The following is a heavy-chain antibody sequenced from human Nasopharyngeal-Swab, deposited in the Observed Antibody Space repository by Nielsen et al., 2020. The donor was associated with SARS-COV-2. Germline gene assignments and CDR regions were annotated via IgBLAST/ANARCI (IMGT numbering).Heavy chain of an antibody. V-gene: IGHV3-48*03. Sequence: VGSLRLSSAASEFTFDNYEMNWVPQAPGKGLEWVSYISTSGATIHYADSVRGRFTISRDNAKKSLHLQMNSLRAEDTAVYYCARASRGWSWGQGTPVTVSS. D-gene: IGHD6-19*01. CDR1: EFTFDNYE. CDR2: ISTSGATI. CDR3: ARASRGWS. J-gene: IGHJ5*02.